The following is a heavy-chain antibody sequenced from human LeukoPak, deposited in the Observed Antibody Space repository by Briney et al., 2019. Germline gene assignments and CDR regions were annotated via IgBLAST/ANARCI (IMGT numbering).Heavy chain of an antibody. CDR1: GFTFRSYD. Sequence: GGSLRLSCAASGFTFRSYDMHWVRQAPGKGLEWVAVISYDTNIKSYADSVKGRFTIPRDNSKNTLYLQMNSLRAEDTAVYYCAKVIPYDSSGYYRHPDYWGQGTLVTVSS. D-gene: IGHD3-22*01. CDR3: AKVIPYDSSGYYRHPDY. J-gene: IGHJ4*02. V-gene: IGHV3-30*18. CDR2: ISYDTNIK.